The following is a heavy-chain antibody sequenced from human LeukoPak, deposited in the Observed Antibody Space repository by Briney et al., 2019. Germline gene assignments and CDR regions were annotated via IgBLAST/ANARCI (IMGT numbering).Heavy chain of an antibody. V-gene: IGHV3-23*01. CDR3: ARATPYDWHFGL. D-gene: IGHD4-17*01. CDR1: GFTYNSYT. Sequence: PGGSLRLSCLASGFTYNSYTINWVCQAPGRGLEWVSAIGGTSADDTYYADSVKGRFTISRDTSANTLFLQMNSLAAEDTAVYYCARATPYDWHFGLWGRGTLVIVSS. J-gene: IGHJ2*01. CDR2: IGGTSADDT.